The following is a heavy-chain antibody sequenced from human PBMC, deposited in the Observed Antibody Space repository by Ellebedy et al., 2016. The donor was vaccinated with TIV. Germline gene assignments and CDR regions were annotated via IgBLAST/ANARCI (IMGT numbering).Heavy chain of an antibody. V-gene: IGHV1-2*02. CDR3: ARASYYGSGHPFDP. CDR2: INPNSGAT. D-gene: IGHD3-10*01. Sequence: ASVKVSXXASGYIFTSYYMHWVRQAPGQGLEWMGWINPNSGATNYAQKFQGRVTMTRDTSIDTAYMELSRLRSDDTAVYYCARASYYGSGHPFDPWGQGTLVTVSS. CDR1: GYIFTSYY. J-gene: IGHJ5*02.